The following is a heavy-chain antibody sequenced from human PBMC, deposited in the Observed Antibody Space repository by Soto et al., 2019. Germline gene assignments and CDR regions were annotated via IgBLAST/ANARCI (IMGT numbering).Heavy chain of an antibody. CDR2: FSGGGGST. CDR3: TKFVFYGDSLVEY. V-gene: IGHV3-23*01. J-gene: IGHJ4*02. CDR1: GLTFSRFA. Sequence: EVQLLASGGDLVQPGGSLRLSCVASGLTFSRFALSCVRQSPGKGLEWVSAFSGGGGSTYYADSVKGRFTVSRDNSKNTLYLQMNTLRADYTAVYYCTKFVFYGDSLVEYWGQGTLVTVSS. D-gene: IGHD4-17*01.